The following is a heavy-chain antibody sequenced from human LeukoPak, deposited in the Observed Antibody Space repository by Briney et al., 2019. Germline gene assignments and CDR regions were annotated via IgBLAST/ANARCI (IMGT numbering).Heavy chain of an antibody. CDR1: GFTFSNSP. D-gene: IGHD6-25*01. CDR2: MSFDGSKI. Sequence: GGSLRLSCAASGFTFSNSPMHWVRQAPGRGLEWVAVMSFDGSKIFYADSLRGRFTISRDNSKNTLYLQMNSLRAEDTAVYYCARDSANSFDYWGQGTLVTVSS. J-gene: IGHJ4*02. V-gene: IGHV3-30-3*01. CDR3: ARDSANSFDY.